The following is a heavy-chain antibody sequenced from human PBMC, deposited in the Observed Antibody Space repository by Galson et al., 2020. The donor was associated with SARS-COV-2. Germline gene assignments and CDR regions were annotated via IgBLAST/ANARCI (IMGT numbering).Heavy chain of an antibody. J-gene: IGHJ6*02. CDR1: AGSISSSSYY. V-gene: IGHV4-39*01. D-gene: IGHD6-13*01. CDR2: IYYSGST. Sequence: ETSETLSLTCTVSAGSISSSSYYWGWIRQPPGKGLEWIGSIYYSGSTYYNPSLKIRVTISVDTSKNQFSLKLSSVTAADTAVYYCARIPAATFPYYYYGMDVWGQGTTVTVSS. CDR3: ARIPAATFPYYYYGMDV.